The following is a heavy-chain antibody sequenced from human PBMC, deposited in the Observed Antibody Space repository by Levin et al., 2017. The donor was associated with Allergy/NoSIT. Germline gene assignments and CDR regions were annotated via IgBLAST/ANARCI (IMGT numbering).Heavy chain of an antibody. CDR2: INHSGST. V-gene: IGHV4-34*01. J-gene: IGHJ6*02. Sequence: PSETLSLICDVSGGSFTGYYWSWIRQPPGKGLEWIGEINHSGSTNYNPSLESRVSMSRDKSRNQLSLNLTSVAAADTAVYYCARGWTSMMDVWGQGTTVTVSS. D-gene: IGHD3/OR15-3a*01. CDR3: ARGWTSMMDV. CDR1: GGSFTGYY.